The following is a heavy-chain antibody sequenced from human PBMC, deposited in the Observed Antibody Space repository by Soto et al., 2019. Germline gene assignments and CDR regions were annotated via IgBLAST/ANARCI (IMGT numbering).Heavy chain of an antibody. Sequence: SVKVSCKASGFTFTSSAVQWVRQARGQRLEWIGWIVVGSGNTNYAQKFQERVTITRDMSTSTAYMELSSLRSEDTAVYYCAADEFGAYCGGDCYDYWGQGTLVTVSS. CDR1: GFTFTSSA. J-gene: IGHJ4*02. V-gene: IGHV1-58*01. CDR3: AADEFGAYCGGDCYDY. CDR2: IVVGSGNT. D-gene: IGHD2-21*01.